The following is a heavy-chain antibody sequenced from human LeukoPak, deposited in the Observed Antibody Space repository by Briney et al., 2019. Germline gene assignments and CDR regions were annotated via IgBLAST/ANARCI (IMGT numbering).Heavy chain of an antibody. D-gene: IGHD3-10*01. V-gene: IGHV1-18*01. J-gene: IGHJ5*02. CDR3: ARDLLWFGELLNGNWFDP. Sequence: GAPVKVSCKASGYTFTSYGISWVRQAPGQGLEWMGWISAYNGNTNYAQKLQGRVTVTTDTSTSTAYMELRSLRSDDTAVYYCARDLLWFGELLNGNWFDPWGQGTLVTVSS. CDR1: GYTFTSYG. CDR2: ISAYNGNT.